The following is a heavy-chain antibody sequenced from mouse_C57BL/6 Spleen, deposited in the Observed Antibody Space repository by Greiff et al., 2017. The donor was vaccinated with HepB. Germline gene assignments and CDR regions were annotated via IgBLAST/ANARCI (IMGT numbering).Heavy chain of an antibody. CDR3: ARSYEGFAY. D-gene: IGHD1-1*01. Sequence: VQLQQSGAELARPGASVKMSCKASGYTFTSYTMHWVKQRPGQGLEWIGYINPSSGYTKYNQKFKDKATLTADKSSSTAYMQLSILSSEDSAVYYCARSYEGFAYWGQGTLVTVSA. V-gene: IGHV1-4*01. J-gene: IGHJ3*01. CDR2: INPSSGYT. CDR1: GYTFTSYT.